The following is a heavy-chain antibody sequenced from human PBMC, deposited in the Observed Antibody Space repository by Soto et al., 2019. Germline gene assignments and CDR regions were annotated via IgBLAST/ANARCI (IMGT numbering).Heavy chain of an antibody. J-gene: IGHJ6*03. CDR1: GFTFSSYG. CDR2: IWYDGSNK. V-gene: IGHV3-33*01. CDR3: ARSRTSCYECYYYYYYMAV. D-gene: IGHD2-2*01. Sequence: PGGSLRLSCAASGFTFSSYGMHWVRQAPGKGLEWVAVIWYDGSNKYYADSVKGRLTISRDNSKNTLYLQMNSLRAEDTAVYYCARSRTSCYECYYYYYYMAVWGKGTTVTVSS.